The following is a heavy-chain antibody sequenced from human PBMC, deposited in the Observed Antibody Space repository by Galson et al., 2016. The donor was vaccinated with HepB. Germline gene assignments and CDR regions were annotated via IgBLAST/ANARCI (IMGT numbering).Heavy chain of an antibody. Sequence: SVKVSCKASGYDFTGYYMHWVRQAPGQGLEWMGWINPYSGGTNYAQKFQGWVTMTRDTSISTAYMELTSLTSDDMAVYYCAIANDYCSGGNCYFDYWGQGTRVTVSS. CDR1: GYDFTGYY. CDR2: INPYSGGT. D-gene: IGHD2-15*01. CDR3: AIANDYCSGGNCYFDY. V-gene: IGHV1-2*04. J-gene: IGHJ4*02.